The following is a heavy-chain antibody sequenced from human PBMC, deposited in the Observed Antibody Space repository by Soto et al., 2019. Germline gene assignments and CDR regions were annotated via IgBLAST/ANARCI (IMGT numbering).Heavy chain of an antibody. J-gene: IGHJ6*03. D-gene: IGHD3-10*01. Sequence: QVQLVESGGGLVKPGGSLRLSCVASGFTLSDYYMSWIRQAPGKGRGWVSYISSSGTIDNYADSVKGRFTISRDNAKNSLFLQMNGLRAEDTAVYYCARRTMGNYYYMDVWVKGTAVTVSS. CDR3: ARRTMGNYYYMDV. CDR1: GFTLSDYY. CDR2: ISSSGTID. V-gene: IGHV3-11*01.